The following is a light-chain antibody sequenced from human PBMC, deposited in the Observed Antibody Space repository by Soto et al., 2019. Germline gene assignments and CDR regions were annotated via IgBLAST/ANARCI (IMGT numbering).Light chain of an antibody. Sequence: EIEMTQSPATLSLAPGERVTLSCRASESVSTNLAWYQQKAGQAPRLLIYGASTRATGIPARFSGSGSGTEFTLTISGLQSEDFAVYYCQQYSIWRKFGKGTKVDI. V-gene: IGKV3-15*01. J-gene: IGKJ1*01. CDR3: QQYSIWRK. CDR2: GAS. CDR1: ESVSTN.